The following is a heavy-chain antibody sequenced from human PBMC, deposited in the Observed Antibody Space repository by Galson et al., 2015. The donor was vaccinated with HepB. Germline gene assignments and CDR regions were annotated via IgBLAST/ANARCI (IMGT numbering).Heavy chain of an antibody. D-gene: IGHD1-26*01. CDR2: VNPSGGST. CDR3: ARDAREEGEYYFDY. CDR1: GYTFTSYY. V-gene: IGHV1-46*01. J-gene: IGHJ4*02. Sequence: SVTVSCKASGYTFTSYYMHWVRQAPGQGLEWMGIVNPSGGSTSYAQKLQGRVTMTRDTSTSTVYMELSSLRSEDTAVYYCARDAREEGEYYFDYWGQGTLVTVSS.